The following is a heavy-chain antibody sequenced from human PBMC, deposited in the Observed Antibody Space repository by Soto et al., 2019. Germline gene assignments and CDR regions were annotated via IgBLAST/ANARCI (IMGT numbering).Heavy chain of an antibody. CDR3: VRKYPGTRPFDY. CDR1: GFTLNSYA. Sequence: PXGSLRLSCAASGFTLNSYAMNWVRQAPGKGLAWVSAIGTDGNTYYANSVKGRFTISRDNSRTTLYLQMNSLRVEDTALYYCVRKYPGTRPFDYWGQGTLVTVS. V-gene: IGHV3-23*01. J-gene: IGHJ4*01. D-gene: IGHD2-2*01. CDR2: IGTDGNT.